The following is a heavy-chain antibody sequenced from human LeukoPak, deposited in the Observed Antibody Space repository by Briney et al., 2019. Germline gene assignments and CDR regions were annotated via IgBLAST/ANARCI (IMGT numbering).Heavy chain of an antibody. CDR3: ARQEIGLRSFDP. V-gene: IGHV4-4*07. CDR1: GDSISTFC. D-gene: IGHD3/OR15-3a*01. CDR2: IYTSGST. J-gene: IGHJ5*02. Sequence: SETLSLTCTVFGDSISTFCWSWIRQPAGKGLEWIGHIYTSGSTNYNPSLKSRVTMSVDTSKNQFFLKLSSVTAADTAVYYCARQEIGLRSFDPWGQGTLVTVSS.